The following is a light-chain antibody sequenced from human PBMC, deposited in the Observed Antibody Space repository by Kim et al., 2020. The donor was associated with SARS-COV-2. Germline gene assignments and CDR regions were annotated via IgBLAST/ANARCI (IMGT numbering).Light chain of an antibody. V-gene: IGLV1-44*01. J-gene: IGLJ3*02. Sequence: QLVLTQPPSASGTPGQRVTISCSGSSSNIGSNTVNWYQQLPGTAPKLLIYSYNQRPSGVPDRFSGSKSGTSASLAISGLQSEDEADYYCSAWDDSLNGWVFGGGTQLTVL. CDR1: SSNIGSNT. CDR3: SAWDDSLNGWV. CDR2: SYN.